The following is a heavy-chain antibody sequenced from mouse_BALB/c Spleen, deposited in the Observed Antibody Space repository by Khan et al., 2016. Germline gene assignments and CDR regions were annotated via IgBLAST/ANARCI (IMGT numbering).Heavy chain of an antibody. CDR1: GYTFSSYW. V-gene: IGHV1-9*01. CDR3: ASTGRRGYFDY. J-gene: IGHJ2*01. D-gene: IGHD3-1*01. CDR2: ILPGSGST. Sequence: QVQLKQSGAELMKPGASVKISCKATGYTFSSYWIEWVKQRPGHGLEWIGEILPGSGSTNYNEKFRGKATFTADTSSNTAYMQLSSLTSEDSAVHYCASTGRRGYFDYWGQGTTLTVSS.